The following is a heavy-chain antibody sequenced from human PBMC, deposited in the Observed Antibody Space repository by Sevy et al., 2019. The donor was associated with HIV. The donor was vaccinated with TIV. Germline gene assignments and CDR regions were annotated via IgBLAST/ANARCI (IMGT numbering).Heavy chain of an antibody. V-gene: IGHV1-2*06. Sequence: GESLKISCKASGYTFTAYYIHLLRQAPGQGLEWMGRIHPKSGATNYAQKFQGRVTMTRDTSISTSFMELISLRSDDTAVYYCAREDSDDTSAYYYFYYGMDVWGQGTTVTVSS. CDR3: AREDSDDTSAYYYFYYGMDV. D-gene: IGHD3-22*01. CDR1: GYTFTAYY. J-gene: IGHJ6*02. CDR2: IHPKSGAT.